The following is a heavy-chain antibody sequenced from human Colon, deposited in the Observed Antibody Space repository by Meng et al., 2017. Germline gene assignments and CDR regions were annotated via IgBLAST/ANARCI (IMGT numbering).Heavy chain of an antibody. J-gene: IGHJ4*02. CDR2: VNSDNGDT. V-gene: IGHV1-3*04. D-gene: IGHD3-16*02. CDR1: GYTFTASF. Sequence: VQLVRSGAGVKNPGDSVKISCGASGYTFTASFMHWVRQAPGQRLEWMGRVNSDNGDTDYSQRFQDRVSISRDTSATTAYMELSSLRSEDTAVYYCATGPEFVSNLDFWGQGTLVTVSS. CDR3: ATGPEFVSNLDF.